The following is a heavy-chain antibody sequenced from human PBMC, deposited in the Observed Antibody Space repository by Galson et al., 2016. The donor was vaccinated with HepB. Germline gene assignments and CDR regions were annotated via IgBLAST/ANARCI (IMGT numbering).Heavy chain of an antibody. Sequence: SCAASGFTFSNYSMNRVRQAPGKGLEWVSYISRSSSTRYYADSVKGRFTISRDNAKNSLYLQMNSLRAEDTAVYYCSRPHLYGDYVVAWFDAWGQGTLVTVSS. CDR3: SRPHLYGDYVVAWFDA. D-gene: IGHD4-17*01. CDR2: ISRSSSTR. J-gene: IGHJ5*02. CDR1: GFTFSNYS. V-gene: IGHV3-48*04.